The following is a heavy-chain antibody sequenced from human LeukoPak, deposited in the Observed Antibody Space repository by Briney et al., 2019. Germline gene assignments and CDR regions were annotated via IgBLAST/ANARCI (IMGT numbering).Heavy chain of an antibody. CDR2: IYYSGST. CDR3: ARYYGDYLAHWFDP. J-gene: IGHJ5*02. D-gene: IGHD4-17*01. V-gene: IGHV4-59*01. CDR1: GGSISSYY. Sequence: SETLSLTCTVSGGSISSYYWSWIRQPPGKGLEWIGYIYYSGSTNYNPSLKSRVTISVDTSKNQFSLKLSSVTAADTAVYYCARYYGDYLAHWFDPWGQGTLVTVSS.